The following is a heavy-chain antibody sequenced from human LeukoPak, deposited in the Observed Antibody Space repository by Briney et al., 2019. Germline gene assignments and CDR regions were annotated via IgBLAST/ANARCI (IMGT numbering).Heavy chain of an antibody. CDR2: TYYRYKWYT. V-gene: IGHV6-1*01. CDR1: GDSVSSNSAA. D-gene: IGHD2-21*02. Sequence: SQTLSLTCVISGDSVSSNSAAWNWIRQSPSRGLEWLGRTYYRYKWYTDYAVSVKSRISIFPDTSKNQFSLQLNSVTPEDTAVYYCARSVLTAIEYWGQGTLVTVSS. CDR3: ARSVLTAIEY. J-gene: IGHJ4*02.